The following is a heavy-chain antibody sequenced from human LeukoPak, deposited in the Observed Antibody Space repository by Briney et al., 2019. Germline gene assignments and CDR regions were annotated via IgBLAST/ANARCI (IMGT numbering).Heavy chain of an antibody. J-gene: IGHJ4*02. Sequence: PGGSLRLSCAASGFSFSTCGMAWVRQAPGQGLEWVSTVSDTGENTHYADSVKGRFTISRDNSKNTMYLQMNSLRAEDTALYYCAKDTGGDAFFDFWGQGTLVTVSS. CDR3: AKDTGGDAFFDF. CDR1: GFSFSTCG. CDR2: VSDTGENT. V-gene: IGHV3-23*01. D-gene: IGHD4-17*01.